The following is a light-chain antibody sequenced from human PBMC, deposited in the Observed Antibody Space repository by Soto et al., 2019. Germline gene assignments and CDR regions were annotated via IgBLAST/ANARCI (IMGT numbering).Light chain of an antibody. CDR1: QSVSSN. Sequence: ESPATLSMTKGERANLSCRVSQSVSSNLAWYQQKPGQGPRLLMFRTSSRATGFPVRFSGSGSGTEFNLTISSLQSEDFGVYYCQQYNNWPRATFGGGTKVAIK. J-gene: IGKJ4*01. V-gene: IGKV3-15*01. CDR2: RTS. CDR3: QQYNNWPRAT.